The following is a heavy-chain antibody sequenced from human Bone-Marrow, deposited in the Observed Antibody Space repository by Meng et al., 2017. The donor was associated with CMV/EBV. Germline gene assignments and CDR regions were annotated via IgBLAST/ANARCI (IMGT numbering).Heavy chain of an antibody. V-gene: IGHV1-69*10. CDR1: RGTLSSYA. Sequence: RDWRGTLSSYASGWGRQAPGQGLEWMGGIIHILGIANYAQKFQGRVTINADKSKSTAYMELSSLRSEDTAVYYCASGVAAAGGWFDPWGQGTLVTVSS. CDR2: IIHILGIA. J-gene: IGHJ5*02. D-gene: IGHD6-13*01. CDR3: ASGVAAAGGWFDP.